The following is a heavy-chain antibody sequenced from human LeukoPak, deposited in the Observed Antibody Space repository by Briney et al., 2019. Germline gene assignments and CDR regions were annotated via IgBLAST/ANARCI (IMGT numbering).Heavy chain of an antibody. CDR2: IRYDGSNK. V-gene: IGHV3-30*02. Sequence: GGSLRLSCAASGFTFSSYGMHWVRQAPGKGLGWVAFIRYDGSNKYYADSVKGRFTISRDNSKNTLYLQMNSLRAEDTAVYYCAKDRVVPAAIPDYWGQGTLVTVSS. CDR1: GFTFSSYG. D-gene: IGHD2-2*02. CDR3: AKDRVVPAAIPDY. J-gene: IGHJ4*02.